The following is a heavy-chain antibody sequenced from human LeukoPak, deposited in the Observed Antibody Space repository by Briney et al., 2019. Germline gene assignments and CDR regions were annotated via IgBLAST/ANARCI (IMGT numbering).Heavy chain of an antibody. J-gene: IGHJ4*02. Sequence: PGGSLRLSCAASGFTFSSYGMHWVRQAPGKGLEWVAFIRYDGSNKYYAESVKGRFTISRDNSKNTLYLQMNSLRAEDTAVYYCAKDPPETGLLDYWGQGTLVTVSS. CDR3: AKDPPETGLLDY. CDR2: IRYDGSNK. CDR1: GFTFSSYG. D-gene: IGHD4-11*01. V-gene: IGHV3-30*02.